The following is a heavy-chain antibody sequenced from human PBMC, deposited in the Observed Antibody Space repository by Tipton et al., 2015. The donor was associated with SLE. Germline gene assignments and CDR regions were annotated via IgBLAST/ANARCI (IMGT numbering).Heavy chain of an antibody. CDR1: GFTFSDYY. Sequence: RSLRLSCTASGFTFSDYYMSWIRQAPGKGLEWVGVISLDGSTKYYADSVKGRFSISRDNSKNTLDLQMNSLRLEETAVYYCARGLDAKSWYYLDYWGQGIPVTVSS. CDR3: ARGLDAKSWYYLDY. D-gene: IGHD6-13*01. CDR2: ISLDGSTK. V-gene: IGHV3-30-3*01. J-gene: IGHJ4*02.